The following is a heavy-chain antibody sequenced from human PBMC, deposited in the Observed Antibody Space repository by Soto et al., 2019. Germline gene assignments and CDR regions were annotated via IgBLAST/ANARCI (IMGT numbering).Heavy chain of an antibody. CDR2: IDSSGEK. V-gene: IGHV2-26*01. Sequence: QVTLKESGPVLVKPTETLTLRCTVSGLSITDSEMGVSWIRQPPGQPLGWLAHIDSSGEKSYRTFLKSRLAICKDTSNSQIVLTMTNMDPADTATYYCARRHLAVSVSPWFDPWGQGIPVTVSS. CDR1: GLSITDSEMG. CDR3: ARRHLAVSVSPWFDP. J-gene: IGHJ5*02.